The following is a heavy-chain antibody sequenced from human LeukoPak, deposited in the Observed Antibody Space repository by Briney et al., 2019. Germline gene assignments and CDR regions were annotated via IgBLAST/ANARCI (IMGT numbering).Heavy chain of an antibody. V-gene: IGHV3-48*01. CDR1: GFTFNSYV. CDR2: ITNSGNSK. D-gene: IGHD2-15*01. Sequence: GGYLRLSCAASGFTFNSYVMSWVRQAPGKGLEWVSYITNSGNSKSYADSVKGRFTISRDNTKNSLYLQMNGLRAEDTAVYYCAREYSRADAFDIWGQGTLVTVSS. CDR3: AREYSRADAFDI. J-gene: IGHJ3*02.